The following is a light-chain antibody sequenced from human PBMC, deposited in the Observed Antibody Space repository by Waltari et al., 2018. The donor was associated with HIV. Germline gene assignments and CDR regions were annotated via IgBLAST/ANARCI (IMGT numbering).Light chain of an antibody. CDR2: DVN. V-gene: IGLV2-14*01. Sequence: QSALTQPASVSGSPGQSITISCTGTSSDVGGYNSVAWYQQHPGKVPKFVIYDVNKRPSGVSNRFSGSKSGNAASLTISGLQAEDEAYYYCSSFTSGTTVVFGGGTKLTVL. CDR1: SSDVGGYNS. CDR3: SSFTSGTTVV. J-gene: IGLJ2*01.